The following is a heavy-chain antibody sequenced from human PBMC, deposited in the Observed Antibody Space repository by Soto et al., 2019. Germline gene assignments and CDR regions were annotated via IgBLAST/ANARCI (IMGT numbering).Heavy chain of an antibody. V-gene: IGHV4-4*02. CDR3: ASKYYYDSSGYYYY. D-gene: IGHD3-22*01. Sequence: SETLSLTCAVSGGSISSSNWWSWVRQPPGKGLEWIGEIYHSGSTNYNPSLKSRVTISVDKSKNQFSLKLSSVTAADTAVYYCASKYYYDSSGYYYYWGQGTLVTVSS. J-gene: IGHJ4*02. CDR1: GGSISSSNW. CDR2: IYHSGST.